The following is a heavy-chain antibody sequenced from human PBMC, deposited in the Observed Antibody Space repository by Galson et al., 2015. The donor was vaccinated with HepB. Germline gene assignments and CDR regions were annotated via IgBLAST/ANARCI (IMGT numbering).Heavy chain of an antibody. CDR2: INPNTGGT. D-gene: IGHD3-10*01. J-gene: IGHJ6*03. CDR3: ARAPFGSGSSGYYYMDV. Sequence: SVKVSCKASGYNFIGYYIQWVRQVPGQGLEWMGWINPNTGGTKYAQSFEDRVSVSTDTSINTAYMELSRLKIDDTAVYYCARAPFGSGSSGYYYMDVWGKGTAVTVSS. CDR1: GYNFIGYY. V-gene: IGHV1-2*02.